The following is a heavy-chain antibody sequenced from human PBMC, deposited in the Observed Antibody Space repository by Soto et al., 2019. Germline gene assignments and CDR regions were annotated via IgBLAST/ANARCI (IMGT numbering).Heavy chain of an antibody. D-gene: IGHD3-22*01. V-gene: IGHV4-31*03. CDR3: ANVNYFDRYFDF. J-gene: IGHJ4*02. Sequence: SETLSLTCTVSGGSIISGDYYWILIRQHPGKGLEWIGYIYYTGSTYYNPSLKSRVTISVDTSKNQFSLKLTSVTAADTAVYYCANVNYFDRYFDFWGQGTLVTVSS. CDR2: IYYTGST. CDR1: GGSIISGDYY.